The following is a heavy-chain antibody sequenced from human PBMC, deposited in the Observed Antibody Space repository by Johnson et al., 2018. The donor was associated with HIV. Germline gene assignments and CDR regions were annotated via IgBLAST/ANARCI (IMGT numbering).Heavy chain of an antibody. Sequence: VQLVESGGGVVRPGGSLRLSCTASGFTFDDYGMSWVRQAPGKGLEWVSGIHWNGGSTGYADSVKGRFSISRDNAKNSLYLQMNSLRAEDTALYYCARATAYSGRVDGFDIWGQGTMVTVSS. J-gene: IGHJ3*02. CDR1: GFTFDDYG. CDR3: ARATAYSGRVDGFDI. V-gene: IGHV3-20*04. D-gene: IGHD4-23*01. CDR2: IHWNGGST.